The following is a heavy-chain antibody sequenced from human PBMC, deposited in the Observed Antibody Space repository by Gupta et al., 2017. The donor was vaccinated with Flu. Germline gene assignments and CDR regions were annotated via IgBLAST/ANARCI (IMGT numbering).Heavy chain of an antibody. J-gene: IGHJ4*02. V-gene: IGHV3-23*01. D-gene: IGHD3-3*01. Sequence: EVQLLESGGGLVQPGGSLRLSCADSGFSFSSYAMNWVREGPGKGLEWVSGISASGARTYYADSLKGRFTISRDNSKNTLTLQVNALRAEDTAIYYCVKEGGRYDFGSGYYGTFDYWGQGSLVTVSA. CDR2: ISASGART. CDR3: VKEGGRYDFGSGYYGTFDY. CDR1: GFSFSSYA.